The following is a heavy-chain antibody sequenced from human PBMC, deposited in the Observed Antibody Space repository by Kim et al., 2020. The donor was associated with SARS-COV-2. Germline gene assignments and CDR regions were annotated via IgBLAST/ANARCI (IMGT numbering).Heavy chain of an antibody. Sequence: GGSLRLSCAASRFTFRSYAMNWVRQAPGKGLEWVSAISGNGGSTKYAASVKGRFTISRDNSKNTLLLHMNSLRAEDTAVYYCAKDVWFGGDYSYYGMDVWXQGTTVTVSS. CDR1: RFTFRSYA. CDR2: ISGNGGST. J-gene: IGHJ6*01. CDR3: AKDVWFGGDYSYYGMDV. V-gene: IGHV3-23*01. D-gene: IGHD3-10*01.